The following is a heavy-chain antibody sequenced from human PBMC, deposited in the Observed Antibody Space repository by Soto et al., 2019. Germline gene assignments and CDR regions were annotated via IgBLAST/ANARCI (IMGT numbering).Heavy chain of an antibody. CDR1: GFTFSSYA. D-gene: IGHD6-6*01. V-gene: IGHV3-30-3*01. J-gene: IGHJ4*02. CDR3: AREASSYYFDY. CDR2: ISYDGSNK. Sequence: QVQLVESGGGVVQPGRSLRLSCAASGFTFSSYAMHWVRQAPGKGLEWVAVISYDGSNKYYADSVKGRFTISRDNSKNTLYLQMNSLRAEDTAVYYCAREASSYYFDYWGQGTLVTVSS.